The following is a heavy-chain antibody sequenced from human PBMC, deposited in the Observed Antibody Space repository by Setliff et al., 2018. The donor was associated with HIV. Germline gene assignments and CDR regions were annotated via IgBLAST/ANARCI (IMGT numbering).Heavy chain of an antibody. Sequence: GGSLRLSCAASGFTFSDFSMSWIRQAPGKGLVWVSHINNDGRKTTYADSVKGRFTISRDNAKNTLYLQMSSLRSEDTAVYYCVKGQFLEWFNWFDPWGQGTLVTVSS. D-gene: IGHD3-3*01. V-gene: IGHV3-74*03. CDR1: GFTFSDFS. CDR3: VKGQFLEWFNWFDP. J-gene: IGHJ5*02. CDR2: INNDGRKT.